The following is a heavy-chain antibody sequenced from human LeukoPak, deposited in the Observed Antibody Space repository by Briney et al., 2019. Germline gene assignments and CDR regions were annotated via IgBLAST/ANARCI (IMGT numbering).Heavy chain of an antibody. CDR3: ARGSPYYYYGMDV. J-gene: IGHJ6*02. CDR2: LYYSGVT. V-gene: IGHV4-59*08. D-gene: IGHD1-26*01. Sequence: SETLSLTCTVSNDSISNYYWSWIRQPPGKELEWIGYLYYSGVTNYNPSLKSRVTISGDTSKNQFSLKVRSVTAADTAVYYCARGSPYYYYGMDVWGQGTTVTVSS. CDR1: NDSISNYY.